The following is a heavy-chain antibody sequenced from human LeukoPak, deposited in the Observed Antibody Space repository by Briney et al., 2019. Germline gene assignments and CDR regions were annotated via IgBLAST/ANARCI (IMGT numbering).Heavy chain of an antibody. J-gene: IGHJ4*02. CDR2: ISSSSSYI. V-gene: IGHV3-21*01. CDR1: GFTFSSYS. CDR3: AREKSEGIAVAGTVDY. D-gene: IGHD6-19*01. Sequence: GGSLRLSCAASGFTFSSYSMNWVRQAPGKGLEWVSSISSSSSYIYYADSVKGRFTISRDNAKNSLYLQMNSLRAEDTAVYYCAREKSEGIAVAGTVDYWGQGTLVTVSS.